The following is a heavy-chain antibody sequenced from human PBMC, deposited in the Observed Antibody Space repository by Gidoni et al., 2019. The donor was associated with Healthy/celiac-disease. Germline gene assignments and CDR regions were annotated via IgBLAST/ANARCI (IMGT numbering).Heavy chain of an antibody. J-gene: IGHJ4*02. CDR1: GFTFSSYG. CDR3: ARDGTIVGATKGLDY. V-gene: IGHV3-33*01. CDR2: IWYDGSNE. D-gene: IGHD1-26*01. Sequence: QVQLVESGGGVVQPGRSLRLSCAASGFTFSSYGMHWVRQAPGKGLEWVAVIWYDGSNEYYADSVKGRFTISRDNSKNTLYLQMNSLRAEDTAVYYCARDGTIVGATKGLDYWGQGTLVTVSS.